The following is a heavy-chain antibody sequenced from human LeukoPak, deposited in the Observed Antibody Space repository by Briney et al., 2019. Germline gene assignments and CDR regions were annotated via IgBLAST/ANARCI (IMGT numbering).Heavy chain of an antibody. V-gene: IGHV3-7*01. CDR2: IKQDGSEK. CDR3: AREAFSIVGAYDAFDI. J-gene: IGHJ3*02. Sequence: GGSLRLSCAASGFTFSSYWMSWVRQAPGKGLEWVANIKQDGSEKYYVDSVKGRFTISRDNAKNSLYLQMNSLRAEDTAVYYCAREAFSIVGAYDAFDIWGQGTMVTVSS. D-gene: IGHD1-26*01. CDR1: GFTFSSYW.